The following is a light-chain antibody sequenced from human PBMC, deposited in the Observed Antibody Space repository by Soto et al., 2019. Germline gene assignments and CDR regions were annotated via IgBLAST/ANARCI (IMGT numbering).Light chain of an antibody. CDR2: GAS. Sequence: EIVMTQSPATLSVSPGERATLSCRASQSVSSNLAWYQQKPGQAPRLLIYGASTRATGIPARFSGSGSWTEFTLTISSLQSEDFAVYYWQQYNNWPPLYTFGQGTKLEIK. J-gene: IGKJ2*01. CDR3: QQYNNWPPLYT. CDR1: QSVSSN. V-gene: IGKV3-15*01.